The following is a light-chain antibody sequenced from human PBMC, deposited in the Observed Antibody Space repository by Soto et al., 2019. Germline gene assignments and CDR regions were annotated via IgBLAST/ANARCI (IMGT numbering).Light chain of an antibody. CDR2: AAS. CDR1: QSLTNNS. V-gene: IGKV3-20*01. CDR3: QQYGSSLPVT. J-gene: IGKJ4*01. Sequence: EMVLTQSPGTLSLSPGERATLSCRASQSLTNNSLAWYQQKPGQAPRLLIYAASSRATGIPDRFSGSGSETDFTLTISRLEPEDFAVYYCQQYGSSLPVTFGGGTNVEIK.